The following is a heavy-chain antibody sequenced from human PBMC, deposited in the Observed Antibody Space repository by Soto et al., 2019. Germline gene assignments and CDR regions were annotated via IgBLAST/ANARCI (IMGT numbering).Heavy chain of an antibody. CDR3: ARASGGYCSGGSCSTATGPFFDY. CDR2: INPNSGGT. V-gene: IGHV1-2*04. D-gene: IGHD2-15*01. J-gene: IGHJ4*02. Sequence: ASVKVSCKASGYTFTGYYMHWVRQAPGQGLEWMGWINPNSGGTNYAQKFQGWVTMTRDTSISTAYMELSRLRSDDTAVYYCARASGGYCSGGSCSTATGPFFDYWGQGTLVTVSS. CDR1: GYTFTGYY.